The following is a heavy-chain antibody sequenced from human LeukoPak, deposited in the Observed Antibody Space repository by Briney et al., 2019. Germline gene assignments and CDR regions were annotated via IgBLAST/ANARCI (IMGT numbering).Heavy chain of an antibody. D-gene: IGHD2-8*02. Sequence: GESLKISFKGSGYTFTSYWIGWVRPMPGKGLEWMGIIHPGDSDTRYSPSFQGQVTISADKSISTSYLQWSSLKASDTAMYYCATLPHTEFHYWGQGTLVTVSS. CDR1: GYTFTSYW. CDR2: IHPGDSDT. J-gene: IGHJ4*02. V-gene: IGHV5-51*01. CDR3: ATLPHTEFHY.